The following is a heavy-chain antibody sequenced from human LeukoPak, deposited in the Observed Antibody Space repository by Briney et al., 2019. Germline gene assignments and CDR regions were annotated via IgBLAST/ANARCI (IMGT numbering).Heavy chain of an antibody. D-gene: IGHD4-23*01. CDR2: IIPMFGSS. Sequence: GASVKVSCKASGYTFTGYYMHWVRQAPGQGLEWMGGIIPMFGSSKYAQKFQGRLTITADESTSTAFMDLSSLKSEDTAVYYCAALNLDYGGNTFYFYMDVWGKGTTVTISS. V-gene: IGHV1-69*13. J-gene: IGHJ6*03. CDR1: GYTFTGYY. CDR3: AALNLDYGGNTFYFYMDV.